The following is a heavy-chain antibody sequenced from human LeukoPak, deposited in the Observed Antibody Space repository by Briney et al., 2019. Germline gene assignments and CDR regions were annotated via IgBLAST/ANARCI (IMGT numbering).Heavy chain of an antibody. J-gene: IGHJ6*03. V-gene: IGHV4-34*01. CDR1: GGSFSGYY. Sequence: SETLSLACAVYGGSFSGYYWSWIRQPPGKGLEWIGEINHSGSTNYNPSLKSRVTISVDTSKNQFSLKLSSVTAGDTAVYYCARGQGTAMVTYYYYMDVWGKGTTVTVSS. D-gene: IGHD5-18*01. CDR2: INHSGST. CDR3: ARGQGTAMVTYYYYMDV.